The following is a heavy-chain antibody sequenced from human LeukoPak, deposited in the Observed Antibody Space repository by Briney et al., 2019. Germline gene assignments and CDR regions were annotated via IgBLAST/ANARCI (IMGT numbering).Heavy chain of an antibody. CDR2: ISYDGSNK. CDR3: AKDGEQYCSSTSCYAGFDY. D-gene: IGHD2-2*01. V-gene: IGHV3-30*18. CDR1: GITLSNYG. Sequence: GGSLRLSCAVSGITLSNYGMTWVRQAPGKGLEWVAVISYDGSNKYYADSVKGRFTISRDNSKNTLYLQMNSLRAEDTAVYYCAKDGEQYCSSTSCYAGFDYWGQGTLVTVSS. J-gene: IGHJ4*02.